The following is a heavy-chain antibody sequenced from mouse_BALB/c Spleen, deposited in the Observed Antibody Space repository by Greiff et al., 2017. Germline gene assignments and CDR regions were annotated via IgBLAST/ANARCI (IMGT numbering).Heavy chain of an antibody. Sequence: EVKLVESGGGLVQPGGSRKLSCAASGFTFSSFGMHWVRQAPEKGLEWVAYISSCSSTIYYADTVKGRFTISRDNPKNTLFLQMTSLRSEDTAMYYCARRKGDYDLHYAMDYWGQGTSVTVSS. D-gene: IGHD2-4*01. CDR2: ISSCSSTI. CDR3: ARRKGDYDLHYAMDY. V-gene: IGHV5-17*02. J-gene: IGHJ4*01. CDR1: GFTFSSFG.